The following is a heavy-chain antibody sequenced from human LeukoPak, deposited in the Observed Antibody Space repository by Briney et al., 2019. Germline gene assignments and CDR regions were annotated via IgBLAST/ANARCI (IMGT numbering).Heavy chain of an antibody. D-gene: IGHD3-22*01. J-gene: IGHJ4*02. Sequence: PGGSLRLSCAASGFTVSSNYMSWVRQAPGKGLEWVSVIYSGGSTYYADSVKGRFTISRDNSKNTLYLQMNSLRAEDTAVYYCARGETYYYDSSGYYNYWGQGTLVTVSS. CDR1: GFTVSSNY. CDR2: IYSGGST. CDR3: ARGETYYYDSSGYYNY. V-gene: IGHV3-53*01.